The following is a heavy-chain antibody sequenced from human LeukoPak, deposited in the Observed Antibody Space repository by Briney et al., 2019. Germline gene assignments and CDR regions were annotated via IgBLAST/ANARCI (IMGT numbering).Heavy chain of an antibody. Sequence: GGSLRLSCAASGFTFSNAWMSWVRQAPGKGLEWVGRIKSKTDGGTTDYAAPVKGRFTISRDDSKNTLYLQMNSLRAEDTAVYYCARDIHGEMATLGGICDYWGQGTLVTVSS. V-gene: IGHV3-15*01. CDR2: IKSKTDGGTT. J-gene: IGHJ4*02. D-gene: IGHD5-24*01. CDR1: GFTFSNAW. CDR3: ARDIHGEMATLGGICDY.